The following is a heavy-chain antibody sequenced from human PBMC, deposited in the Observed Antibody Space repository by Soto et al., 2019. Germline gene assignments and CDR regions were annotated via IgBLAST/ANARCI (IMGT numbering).Heavy chain of an antibody. J-gene: IGHJ4*02. Sequence: PSETLSLTCTVSGGSISSYYWSWIRQPPGKGLEWIGYIYYSGSTNYNPSLKSRVTISVDTSKNQFSLKLSSVTAADTAVYYCARAKRYYYGSGSYYNVVFYFDYWGQGTLVTV. V-gene: IGHV4-59*12. D-gene: IGHD3-10*01. CDR1: GGSISSYY. CDR3: ARAKRYYYGSGSYYNVVFYFDY. CDR2: IYYSGST.